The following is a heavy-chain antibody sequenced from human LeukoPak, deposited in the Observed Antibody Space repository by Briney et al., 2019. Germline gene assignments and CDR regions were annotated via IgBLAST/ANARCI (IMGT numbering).Heavy chain of an antibody. CDR1: GGSISSGSYY. V-gene: IGHV4-61*02. Sequence: SQTLSLTCTVYGGSISSGSYYWSWIRQPAGKGLEWIGRIYTSGSTNYNPSLKSRVTISVDTSKNQFSLKLSSVTAADTAVYYCARQQLVPYNWFDPWGQGTLVTVSS. CDR3: ARQQLVPYNWFDP. D-gene: IGHD6-13*01. J-gene: IGHJ5*02. CDR2: IYTSGST.